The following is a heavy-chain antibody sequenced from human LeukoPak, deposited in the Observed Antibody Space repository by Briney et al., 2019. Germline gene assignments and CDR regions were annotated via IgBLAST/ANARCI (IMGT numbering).Heavy chain of an antibody. J-gene: IGHJ4*02. CDR1: GGSISSSDYY. CDR3: ARHYYDSSGSRYFDY. V-gene: IGHV4-39*01. D-gene: IGHD3-22*01. CDR2: IYYSGST. Sequence: SETLSLTCIVSGGSISSSDYYWGWIRQPPGKGLEWIGSIYYSGSTYYNPSLKSRVTISVDTSKNQFSLKLSSVTAAETAVYYCARHYYDSSGSRYFDYWGQGTLVTVSS.